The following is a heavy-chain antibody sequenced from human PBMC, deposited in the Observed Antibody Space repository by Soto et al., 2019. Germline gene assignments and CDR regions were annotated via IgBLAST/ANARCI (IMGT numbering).Heavy chain of an antibody. J-gene: IGHJ6*04. CDR3: AVTGSPTPAGTGV. CDR2: IYSGGST. D-gene: IGHD4-4*01. CDR1: GFTVSSNY. V-gene: IGHV3-53*01. Sequence: GGSLRLSCAASGFTVSSNYMSWVRQAPGKGLEWVSVIYSGGSTYYADSVKGRFTISRDNSKNTLYLQMNSLRAEDTAVYYCAVTGSPTPAGTGVQREGTTVTVSS.